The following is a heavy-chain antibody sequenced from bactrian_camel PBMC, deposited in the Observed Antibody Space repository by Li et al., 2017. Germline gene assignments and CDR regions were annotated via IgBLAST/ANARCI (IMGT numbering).Heavy chain of an antibody. CDR3: VADGFCYSNSDPNFP. J-gene: IGHJ6*01. Sequence: VQLVESGGGAVQAGGSLRLSCAGTGTTIRAYCMSWSRQLPGQEREALATIDTEGTVTYVDSAKGRFTISRDNAKNTLYLQMNSLKPEDTAMYYCVADGFCYSNSDPNFPWGQGTQVTVS. V-gene: IGHV3S55*01. CDR1: GTTIRAYC. CDR2: IDTEGTV. D-gene: IGHD2*01.